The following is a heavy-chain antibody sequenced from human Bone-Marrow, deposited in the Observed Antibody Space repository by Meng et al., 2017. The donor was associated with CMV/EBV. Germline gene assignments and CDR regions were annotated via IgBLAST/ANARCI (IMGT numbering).Heavy chain of an antibody. D-gene: IGHD3-22*01. V-gene: IGHV3-74*01. Sequence: GESLKISCAASGFTFSSYWMHWVRQAPGKGLVWVSRINSDGSSTSYADSVKGRFTISRDNAKNTLYLQMNSLRAEDTAVYYCARDRHCYDSSPPYGMDVWGQGTTVTVSS. CDR3: ARDRHCYDSSPPYGMDV. CDR2: INSDGSST. CDR1: GFTFSSYW. J-gene: IGHJ6*02.